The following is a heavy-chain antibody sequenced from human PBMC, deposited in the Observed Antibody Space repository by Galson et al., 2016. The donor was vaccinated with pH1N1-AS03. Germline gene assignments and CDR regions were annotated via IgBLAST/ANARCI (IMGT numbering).Heavy chain of an antibody. D-gene: IGHD3-22*01. CDR2: INPFGGTT. CDR3: ARGEEAYYYDTTDINRGYYYGLDV. V-gene: IGHV1-46*03. Sequence: VRQAPGQGLEWMGIINPFGGTTSYAQKLQGRVTMTRDTSTSTVYMQLSSLRSEDTAVYYCARGEEAYYYDTTDINRGYYYGLDVWGQGTTVTVS. J-gene: IGHJ6*02.